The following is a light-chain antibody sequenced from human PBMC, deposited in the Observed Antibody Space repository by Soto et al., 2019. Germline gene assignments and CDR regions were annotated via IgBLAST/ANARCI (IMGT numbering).Light chain of an antibody. V-gene: IGKV3-15*01. J-gene: IGKJ1*01. CDR1: QSVGKN. CDR3: QQYNNWPPWT. Sequence: EIVMTQSPAALFVSLGERVTLSCRASQSVGKNLAWYQQRPGQGPRLLIFAAADRATDIPVRFSGSGSGTDFTLTISSLQSEDSAMYYCQQYNNWPPWTFGLGTKVEI. CDR2: AAA.